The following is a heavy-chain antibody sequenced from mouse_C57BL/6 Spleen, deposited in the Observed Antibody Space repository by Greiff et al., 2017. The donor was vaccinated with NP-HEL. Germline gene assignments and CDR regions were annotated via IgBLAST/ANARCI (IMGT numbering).Heavy chain of an antibody. Sequence: VQLQQSGAELVRPGTSVKVSCKASGYAFTNYLIEWVKQRPGQGLEWIGVINPGSGGTNYNEKFKGKATLTADKSSSTAYMQLSSLTSEDSAVYFCARFSKGFAYWGQGTLVTVSA. D-gene: IGHD6-2*01. CDR1: GYAFTNYL. CDR2: INPGSGGT. V-gene: IGHV1-54*01. CDR3: ARFSKGFAY. J-gene: IGHJ3*01.